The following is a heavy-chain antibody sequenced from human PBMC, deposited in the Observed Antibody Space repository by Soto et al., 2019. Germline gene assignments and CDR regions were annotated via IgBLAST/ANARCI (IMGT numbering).Heavy chain of an antibody. CDR2: ISGYNCNT. J-gene: IGHJ4*02. CDR3: ARGYFDY. Sequence: ASVKVSCKTSGYTFTSYGVSWVRQAPGQGLEWVGWISGYNCNTNYAQKLQGRVTMTTDTSTATAYMELRGLRSDDTAIYYCARGYFDYWGQGTLVTVSS. CDR1: GYTFTSYG. V-gene: IGHV1-18*04.